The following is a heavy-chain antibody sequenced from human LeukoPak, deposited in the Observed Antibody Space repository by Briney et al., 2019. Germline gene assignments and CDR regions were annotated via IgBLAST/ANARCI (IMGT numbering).Heavy chain of an antibody. V-gene: IGHV4-4*02. Sequence: SETLSLTCAVSGGSISSSNWWSWVRQPPGKGLEWIGEIYHSGSTNYNPSLKSRVTISVDKSKNQFSLKLSSVTAADTAVYYCAREGYCSSTSCQTRAFDIWGQGTMVTVSS. D-gene: IGHD2-2*01. CDR1: GGSISSSNW. J-gene: IGHJ3*02. CDR2: IYHSGST. CDR3: AREGYCSSTSCQTRAFDI.